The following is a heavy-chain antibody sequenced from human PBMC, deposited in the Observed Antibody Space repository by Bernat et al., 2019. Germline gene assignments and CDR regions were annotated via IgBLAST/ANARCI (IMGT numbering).Heavy chain of an antibody. CDR2: ITESGGKT. D-gene: IGHD6-13*01. V-gene: IGHV3-23*01. CDR3: AKRYSTSWYVEQ. J-gene: IGHJ1*01. Sequence: EVQLSESGGGLVQPGGSLRLSCAASGFTFSSYAMSWARQAPGKGLEWVAGITESGGKTYYADSVKGRFNISRDNSKNTLYLQINSLRAEDTAVYYCAKRYSTSWYVEQWGQGTLVTVSS. CDR1: GFTFSSYA.